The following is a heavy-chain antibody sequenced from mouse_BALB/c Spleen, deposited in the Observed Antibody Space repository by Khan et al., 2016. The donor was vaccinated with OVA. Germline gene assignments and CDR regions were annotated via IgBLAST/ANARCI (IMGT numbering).Heavy chain of an antibody. D-gene: IGHD1-1*01. J-gene: IGHJ2*01. CDR2: ISYSGRT. CDR3: ARSVTITTVVATDFDY. CDR1: GYSITSDYA. V-gene: IGHV3-2*02. Sequence: EVQLQESGPGLVKPSQSLSLTCTVTGYSITSDYAWNWIRQFPGNKLEWMGYISYSGRTSYNPSLKSRISLTRDTSKNQFFLQLNSVTTEDTATYYCARSVTITTVVATDFDYWVQGTTLTVSS.